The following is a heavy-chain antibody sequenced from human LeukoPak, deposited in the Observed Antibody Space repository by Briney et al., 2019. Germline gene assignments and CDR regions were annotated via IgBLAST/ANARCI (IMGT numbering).Heavy chain of an antibody. J-gene: IGHJ4*02. V-gene: IGHV4-4*07. Sequence: PSGTLSLTCTVSGGSISSYYWSWIRQPAGKGLEWIGRIYTSGSTNYNPSLKSRVTMSVDTSKNQFSLKLSSVTAADTAVYYCARGYCSGGSCYNRVFDYWGQGTLVTVSS. CDR2: IYTSGST. CDR3: ARGYCSGGSCYNRVFDY. D-gene: IGHD2-15*01. CDR1: GGSISSYY.